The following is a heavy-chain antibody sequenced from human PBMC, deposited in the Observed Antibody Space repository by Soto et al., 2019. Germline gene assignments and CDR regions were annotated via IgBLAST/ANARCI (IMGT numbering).Heavy chain of an antibody. CDR1: GGSISSSSYY. CDR3: ARQAGYCTNGVCPQAHFDY. Sequence: SETLSLTCTVSGGSISSSSYYWGWIRQPPGKGLEWIGSIYYSGSTYYNPSLKSRVTISVDTSKNQFSLKLSSVTAADTAVYYCARQAGYCTNGVCPQAHFDYWGQGTLVTVSS. J-gene: IGHJ4*02. D-gene: IGHD2-8*01. V-gene: IGHV4-39*01. CDR2: IYYSGST.